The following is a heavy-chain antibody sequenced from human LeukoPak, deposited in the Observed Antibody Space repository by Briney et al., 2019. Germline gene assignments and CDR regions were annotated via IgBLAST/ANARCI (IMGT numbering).Heavy chain of an antibody. J-gene: IGHJ4*02. CDR3: ARFGSGSYFNPSWADDGY. V-gene: IGHV1-69*13. D-gene: IGHD1-26*01. CDR2: IIPIFGTA. CDR1: GRTFSIYP. Sequence: ASVKLSCKAPGRTFSIYPISWVGQAPGQGIEWMGGIIPIFGTANYAQKFQGRVTITADESTSTAYMERSSLRSEDTAVYYCARFGSGSYFNPSWADDGYWGQGTLVTVSS.